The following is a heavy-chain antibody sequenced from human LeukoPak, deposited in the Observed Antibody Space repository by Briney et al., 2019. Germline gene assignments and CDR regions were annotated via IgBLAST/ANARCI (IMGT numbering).Heavy chain of an antibody. CDR2: IYHSGST. V-gene: IGHV4-38-2*01. D-gene: IGHD6-13*01. CDR3: ARAGYSSSWYGYYFDY. J-gene: IGHJ4*02. Sequence: GSLRLSCAASAFTFSSYAMHWVRQAPGKGLEWIGSIYHSGSTYYNPSLKSRVTISVDTSKNQFSLKLSSVTAADTAVYYCARAGYSSSWYGYYFDYWGQGTLVTVSS. CDR1: AFTFSSYA.